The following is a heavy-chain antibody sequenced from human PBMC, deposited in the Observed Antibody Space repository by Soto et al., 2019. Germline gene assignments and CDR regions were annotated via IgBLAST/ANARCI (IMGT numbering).Heavy chain of an antibody. CDR1: GFTFSNYA. CDR2: ISGSGGNR. J-gene: IGHJ4*02. Sequence: GGSLRLSCAASGFTFSNYAMSWVRQAPGKGLEWVSAISGSGGNRYYADSVKGRFTISRDNSKNTVHLQMNSLRAEDTAVFYCAKEAVTAEFESWGQGTLVTVSS. D-gene: IGHD2-21*02. V-gene: IGHV3-23*01. CDR3: AKEAVTAEFES.